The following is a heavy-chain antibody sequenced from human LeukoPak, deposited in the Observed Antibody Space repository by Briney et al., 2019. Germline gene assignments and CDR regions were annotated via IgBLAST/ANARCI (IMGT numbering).Heavy chain of an antibody. CDR3: ARGGASGYYYYYGMDV. CDR1: GYIFTSYY. CDR2: INPSGGST. V-gene: IGHV1-46*01. D-gene: IGHD2-15*01. Sequence: ASVKVSCKASGYIFTSYYMQWVRQAPGQGLEWMGIINPSGGSTNYAQKFQGRVTMTRDTSTSTVYMELSSLRSEDTAVYYCARGGASGYYYYYGMDVWGQGTTVTVSS. J-gene: IGHJ6*02.